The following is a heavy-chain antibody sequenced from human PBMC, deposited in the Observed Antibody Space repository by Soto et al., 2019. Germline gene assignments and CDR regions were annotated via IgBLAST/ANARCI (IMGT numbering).Heavy chain of an antibody. J-gene: IGHJ5*02. D-gene: IGHD2-21*01. CDR2: ISGSSGTI. CDR3: ARDPVAVVVGGTSQPNWFDP. V-gene: IGHV3-48*01. CDR1: GFTFSSYS. Sequence: PGGSLRLSCAASGFTFSSYSMNWVRQAPGKGLEWVSYISGSSGTIHYADSVKGRFIISRDNAKNSLYLQMYSLRVEDSAVYYCARDPVAVVVGGTSQPNWFDPWGQGTLVTVSS.